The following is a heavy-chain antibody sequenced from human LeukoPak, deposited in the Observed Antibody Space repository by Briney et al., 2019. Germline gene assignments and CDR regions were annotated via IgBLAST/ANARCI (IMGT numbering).Heavy chain of an antibody. D-gene: IGHD6-19*01. J-gene: IGHJ6*03. CDR2: LNHSGST. CDR3: ARGRSAVAGTKFYYYYYYMDV. Sequence: SETLSLTCAVYGGSFSGYYWSWIRPPPGKGREWIGELNHSGSTNYNPSLKSRVTISVDTSKNQFSLKLSSVTAADTAVYYCARGRSAVAGTKFYYYYYYMDVWGKGTTVTVSS. V-gene: IGHV4-34*01. CDR1: GGSFSGYY.